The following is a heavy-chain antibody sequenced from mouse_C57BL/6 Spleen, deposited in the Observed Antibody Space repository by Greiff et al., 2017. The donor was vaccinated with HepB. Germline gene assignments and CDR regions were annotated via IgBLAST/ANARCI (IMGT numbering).Heavy chain of an antibody. CDR2: IDPSDSET. V-gene: IGHV1-52*01. CDR3: ARSYYYGSSHWYFDV. D-gene: IGHD1-1*01. Sequence: QVQLKQPGAELVRPGSSVKLSCKASGYTFTSYWMHWVKQRPIQGLEWIGNIDPSDSETHYNQKFKDKATLTVDKSSSTAYMQLSSLTSEDSAVYYCARSYYYGSSHWYFDVWGTGTTVTVSS. CDR1: GYTFTSYW. J-gene: IGHJ1*03.